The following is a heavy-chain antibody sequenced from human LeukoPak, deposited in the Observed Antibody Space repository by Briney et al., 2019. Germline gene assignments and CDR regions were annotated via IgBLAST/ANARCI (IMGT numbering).Heavy chain of an antibody. CDR1: GFTFDDYG. Sequence: PGGSLRLSCAASGFTFDDYGMIWVRQAPGKGLELVSSMNCNGGSTGYADSVKGRFTISRDNAKNSLYLQMNSLRAEDTALYYCARDLGDYYYYYMDVWGKGTTVTVSS. V-gene: IGHV3-20*04. J-gene: IGHJ6*03. CDR2: MNCNGGST. CDR3: ARDLGDYYYYYMDV.